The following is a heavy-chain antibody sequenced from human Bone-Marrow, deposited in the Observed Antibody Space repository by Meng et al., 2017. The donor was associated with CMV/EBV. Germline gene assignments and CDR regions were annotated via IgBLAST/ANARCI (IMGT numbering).Heavy chain of an antibody. CDR1: GFTFSSYW. CDR3: ARDPVVVPAAIPVRDNWFDP. D-gene: IGHD2-2*02. CDR2: INSDGSST. J-gene: IGHJ5*02. Sequence: GGSLRLSCAASGFTFSSYWMHWVRQAPGKGLVWVSRINSDGSSTNYADSVKGRFTISRDNAKNTLYLQMNSLRAEDTAVYYCARDPVVVPAAIPVRDNWFDPWGQGTRVTCSS. V-gene: IGHV3-74*01.